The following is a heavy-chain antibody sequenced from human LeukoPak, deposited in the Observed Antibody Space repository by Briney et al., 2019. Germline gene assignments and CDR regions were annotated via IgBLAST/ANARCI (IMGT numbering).Heavy chain of an antibody. Sequence: GGSLRLSCAASGFTFSSYEMNWVRQAPGKGLEWVSYISSSGSTIYYADSVKGRFTISRDNAKNSLYLQMNSLRAEDTAVYYCARARGDYYDSSGSLVYWGQGTLVTVSS. D-gene: IGHD3-22*01. CDR3: ARARGDYYDSSGSLVY. J-gene: IGHJ4*02. CDR1: GFTFSSYE. CDR2: ISSSGSTI. V-gene: IGHV3-48*03.